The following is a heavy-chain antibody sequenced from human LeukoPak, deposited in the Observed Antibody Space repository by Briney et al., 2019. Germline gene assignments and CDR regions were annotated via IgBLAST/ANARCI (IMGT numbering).Heavy chain of an antibody. V-gene: IGHV3-7*03. Sequence: PGGSLRLSCAASGFTFSSYSMNWVRQAPGKGLEWVANINRDGSVEYYVDSVKGRFTISRDNAKNSLYLQMNSLRAEDTAVYYCARDGGSADYWGQGTLVTVSS. CDR2: INRDGSVE. D-gene: IGHD3-16*01. CDR3: ARDGGSADY. CDR1: GFTFSSYS. J-gene: IGHJ4*02.